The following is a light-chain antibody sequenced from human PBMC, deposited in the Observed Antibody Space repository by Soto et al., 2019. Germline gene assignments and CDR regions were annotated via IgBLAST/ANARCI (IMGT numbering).Light chain of an antibody. CDR3: SSYTSSQAYV. J-gene: IGLJ1*01. CDR1: GSDVGDYDY. CDR2: EVS. Sequence: QSALTQPASVSGSPGESITISCTGTGSDVGDYDYVSWYQHHPGKDPKLMIYEVSNRPLGVSNRFSGSKSGNTASLTISGLQDEDEPDYFCSSYTSSQAYVFGTETKVTVL. V-gene: IGLV2-14*01.